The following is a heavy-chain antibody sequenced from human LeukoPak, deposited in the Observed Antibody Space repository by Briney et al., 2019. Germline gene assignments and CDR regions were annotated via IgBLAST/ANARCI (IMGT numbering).Heavy chain of an antibody. Sequence: MPGGSLRLSCAASGFTFSSYSMTWVRQAPGKGLEWVSSISSSSSYIYYADSVKGRFTISRDNAKNSLYLQMNSLRAEDTAVYYCARDAPNSLIDAFDIWGQGTMVTVSS. J-gene: IGHJ3*02. CDR3: ARDAPNSLIDAFDI. CDR2: ISSSSSYI. D-gene: IGHD7-27*01. V-gene: IGHV3-21*01. CDR1: GFTFSSYS.